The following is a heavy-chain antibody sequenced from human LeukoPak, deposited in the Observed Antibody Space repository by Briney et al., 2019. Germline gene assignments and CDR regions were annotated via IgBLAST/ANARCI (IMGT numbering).Heavy chain of an antibody. D-gene: IGHD3-3*01. J-gene: IGHJ3*02. CDR1: GGSISSGGYY. CDR2: IYHSGST. V-gene: IGHV4-30-2*01. CDR3: ARPSGTIFGVVGLDAFDI. Sequence: SETLSLTCTVSGGSISSGGYYWSWIRQPPGKGLEWIGYIYHSGSTYYNPSLKSRVTISVDKPKNQFSLELTSVTAADTAIYYCARPSGTIFGVVGLDAFDIWGQGTLVTVSS.